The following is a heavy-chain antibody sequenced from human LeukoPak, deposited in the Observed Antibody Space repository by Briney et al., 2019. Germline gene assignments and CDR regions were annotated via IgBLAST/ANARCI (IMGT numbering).Heavy chain of an antibody. CDR1: GGSISSGGYY. D-gene: IGHD3-16*01. V-gene: IGHV4-30-2*01. Sequence: PSQTLSLTCTVSGGSISSGGYYWSWIRQPPGKGLEWIGYIYHSGSTYYNPSLKSRVTISVDRSKNQFSLKLSSVTAADTAVYYCARWGSATWYYYGMDVWGQGTTVTVSS. CDR2: IYHSGST. CDR3: ARWGSATWYYYGMDV. J-gene: IGHJ6*02.